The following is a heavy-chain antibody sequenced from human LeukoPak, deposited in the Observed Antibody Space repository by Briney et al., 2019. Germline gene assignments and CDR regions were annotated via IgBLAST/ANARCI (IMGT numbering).Heavy chain of an antibody. Sequence: SETLSLTCTVSGASISSFYWSWIRQPPGKGLEWIGYSYFSGSTKYNPSLESRITMSLDTSKSHSSLQLSSVTAADTAVYYWAIHEPGGDRHPFDTWGQGTMVTVSS. CDR1: GASISSFY. V-gene: IGHV4-59*08. CDR3: AIHEPGGDRHPFDT. CDR2: SYFSGST. D-gene: IGHD2-21*02. J-gene: IGHJ3*02.